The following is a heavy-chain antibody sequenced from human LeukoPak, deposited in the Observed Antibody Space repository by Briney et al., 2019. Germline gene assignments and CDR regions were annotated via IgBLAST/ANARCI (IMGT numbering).Heavy chain of an antibody. Sequence: SGPTRVKPTQTDTLSCTFSGSSLSTSRVGVCSIRQPPAKALEWLGLIYWNNDNRNSPYMKSRLTIMKDTSKKQVVLIMTNVGRVDTATDYCAHYGDYRYMYYFDSWGQGTLVTVSS. CDR3: AHYGDYRYMYYFDS. J-gene: IGHJ4*02. D-gene: IGHD4-17*01. CDR1: GSSLSTSRVG. CDR2: IYWNNDN. V-gene: IGHV2-5*01.